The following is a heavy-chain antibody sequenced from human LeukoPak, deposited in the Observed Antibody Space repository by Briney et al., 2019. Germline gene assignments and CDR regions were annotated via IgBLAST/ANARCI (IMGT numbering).Heavy chain of an antibody. Sequence: GGSLRLSCAASGFTFDDYAMHWVRQAPGKGLEWVSLISGDGGSTYYADSVKGRFTISRDNSKNSLYLQINSLRTEDTALYYCAKDRGYDILTGENDYWGQGTLVTVSS. CDR3: AKDRGYDILTGENDY. CDR2: ISGDGGST. CDR1: GFTFDDYA. V-gene: IGHV3-43*02. D-gene: IGHD3-9*01. J-gene: IGHJ4*02.